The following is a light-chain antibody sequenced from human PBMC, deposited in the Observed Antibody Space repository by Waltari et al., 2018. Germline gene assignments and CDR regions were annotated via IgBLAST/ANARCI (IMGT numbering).Light chain of an antibody. CDR1: QDIRFS. CDR3: QQYYNTPPWT. V-gene: IGKV1-NL1*01. Sequence: DIQMTQSPSSLSASVGDRVTITCRASQDIRFSLVWYQQKPGKAPKLLLFAASRLESGVPSRFSGSGSGTEYTLTINSLQPEDFATYYCQQYYNTPPWTFGQGTKVEIK. CDR2: AAS. J-gene: IGKJ1*01.